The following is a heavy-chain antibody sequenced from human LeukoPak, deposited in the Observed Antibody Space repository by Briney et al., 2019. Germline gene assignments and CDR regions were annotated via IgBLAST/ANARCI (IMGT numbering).Heavy chain of an antibody. CDR2: INDISTAL. CDR3: ARDLPTTYAIDQ. CDR1: GFALGSCS. D-gene: IGHD2/OR15-2a*01. V-gene: IGHV3-48*01. Sequence: GGSLRLSCVVSGFALGSCSMNWVRQAPGKGLEWLSYINDISTALYYADSVKGRFTISRDNAVNSLYLQMNDLRPEDTALYYCARDLPTTYAIDQWGQGTLVTVSS. J-gene: IGHJ4*02.